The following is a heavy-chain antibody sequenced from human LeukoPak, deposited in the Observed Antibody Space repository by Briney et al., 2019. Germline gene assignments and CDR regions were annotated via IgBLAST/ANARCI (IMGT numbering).Heavy chain of an antibody. J-gene: IGHJ6*02. V-gene: IGHV4-59*01. CDR3: ARMGYDTFYGMDV. CDR2: IYYSGST. Sequence: PSETLSLTCTVSGGSISSCYWSWIRQPPGKGLEWIGYIYYSGSTNYNPSLESRVTISVDTSKNQFSLKLSSVTAADTAVYYCARMGYDTFYGMDVWGQGTTVTVSS. CDR1: GGSISSCY. D-gene: IGHD3-22*01.